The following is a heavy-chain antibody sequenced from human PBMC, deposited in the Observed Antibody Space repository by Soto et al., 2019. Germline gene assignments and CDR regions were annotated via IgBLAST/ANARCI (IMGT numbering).Heavy chain of an antibody. J-gene: IGHJ4*02. CDR3: ARGEQQLGDRSFDY. D-gene: IGHD6-13*01. CDR2: IIPILGIA. CDR1: GGTFSSYT. V-gene: IGHV1-69*02. Sequence: QVQLVQSGAEVKKPGSSVKVSCKASGGTFSSYTISWVRQAPGQGLEWMGRIIPILGIANYAQKFQGRVKITADKSTSTAYMELSSLRSEDTAVYYCARGEQQLGDRSFDYWGQGTLVTVSS.